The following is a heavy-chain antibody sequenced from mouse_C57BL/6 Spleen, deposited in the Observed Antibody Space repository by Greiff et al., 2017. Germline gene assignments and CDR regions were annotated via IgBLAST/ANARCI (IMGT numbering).Heavy chain of an antibody. V-gene: IGHV1-50*01. CDR3: ARRDYEGARFAY. CDR2: IDPSDGYT. D-gene: IGHD2-4*01. Sequence: QVQLQQPGAELVKPGASVKLSCKASGYTFTSYWMQWVKQRPGQGLEWIGEIDPSDGYTNYNQKFKGKATLTVDTSSSTAYMQLSSLTSEDSAVYYCARRDYEGARFAYWGQGTLVTVSA. J-gene: IGHJ3*01. CDR1: GYTFTSYW.